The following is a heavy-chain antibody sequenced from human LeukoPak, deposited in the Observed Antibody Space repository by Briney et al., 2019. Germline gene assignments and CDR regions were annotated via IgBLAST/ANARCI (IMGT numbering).Heavy chain of an antibody. CDR2: INPNSGGT. CDR3: ARVLHDYGDYLGI. D-gene: IGHD4-17*01. J-gene: IGHJ4*02. Sequence: ASVKVSCKASGYTFTGYYMHWVRQAPGQGLEWMGWINPNSGGTNYAQKFQGRVTMTRDTSISTAYMELSRLRSDDTAVYYCARVLHDYGDYLGIWGQGTLDTVSS. V-gene: IGHV1-2*02. CDR1: GYTFTGYY.